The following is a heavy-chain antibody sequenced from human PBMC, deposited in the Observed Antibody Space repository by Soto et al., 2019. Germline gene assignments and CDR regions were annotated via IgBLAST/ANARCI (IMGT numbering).Heavy chain of an antibody. CDR2: IIPILGIA. J-gene: IGHJ2*01. V-gene: IGHV1-69*02. CDR3: AGGGDYYDNEMGWYFDL. CDR1: GGTFSSYT. Sequence: QVQLVQSGAEVKKPGSSVKVSCKASGGTFSSYTISWVRQAPGQGLEWMGRIIPILGIANYAQKFQGRVTITADKSTSTAYMELSSLGSEDTAVYYCAGGGDYYDNEMGWYFDLWGRGTLVTVSS. D-gene: IGHD3-22*01.